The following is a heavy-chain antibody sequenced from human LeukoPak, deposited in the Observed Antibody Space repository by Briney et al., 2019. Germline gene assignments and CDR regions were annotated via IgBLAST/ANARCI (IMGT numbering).Heavy chain of an antibody. CDR2: ISHSGSST. J-gene: IGHJ4*02. CDR1: GFTFSSYA. D-gene: IGHD2-21*01. CDR3: AKGSGVIVYYFDY. Sequence: GRSLRLSCAASGFTFSSYAMHWVRQAPGKGLEWVSVISHSGSSTYYADSVKGRFTISRDNSKNMVFLQMNSLRADDTAVYYCAKGSGVIVYYFDYWGQGIQVTVSS. V-gene: IGHV3-23*01.